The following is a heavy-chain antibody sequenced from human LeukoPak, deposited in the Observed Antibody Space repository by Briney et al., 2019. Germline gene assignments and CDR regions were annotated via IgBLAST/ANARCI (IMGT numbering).Heavy chain of an antibody. CDR3: ARQLGYCSSTSCYADKVDY. J-gene: IGHJ4*02. Sequence: PSETLSLTCTVSGGSISSSSDYWGWIRQPPGKGLEWIGSIYYSGSTYYNPSLKSRVTISVDTSKNQFSLKLSSVTAADTAVYYYARQLGYCSSTSCYADKVDYWGQGTLVTVSS. CDR1: GGSISSSSDY. V-gene: IGHV4-39*01. CDR2: IYYSGST. D-gene: IGHD2-2*01.